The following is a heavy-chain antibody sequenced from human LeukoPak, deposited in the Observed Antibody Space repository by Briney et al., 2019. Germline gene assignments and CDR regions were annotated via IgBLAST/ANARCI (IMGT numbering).Heavy chain of an antibody. CDR1: GYTFTSYY. CDR3: AREHDNARAFDI. D-gene: IGHD2-2*01. V-gene: IGHV1-46*03. Sequence: ASVKVSCKASGYTFTSYYMHWVRQAPGQGVEWMGLINPSGRSTTYAQKFQGRVTMTRDTSTSTLYMELSSLRSEDTAVYYCAREHDNARAFDIWGQGTVVTVSS. CDR2: INPSGRST. J-gene: IGHJ3*02.